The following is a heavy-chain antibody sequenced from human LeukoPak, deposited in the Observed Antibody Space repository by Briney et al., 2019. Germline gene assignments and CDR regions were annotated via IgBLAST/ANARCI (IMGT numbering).Heavy chain of an antibody. CDR2: ISSSSSYI. CDR3: ARDGGGEVDY. J-gene: IGHJ4*02. D-gene: IGHD3-16*01. Sequence: NPGGSLRLSCAASGFTFSSYEMNWVRQAPGKGLEWVSSISSSSSYIYYADSVKGRFTISRDNAKNSLYLQMNSLRAEDTAVYYCARDGGGEVDYWGQGTLVTVSS. V-gene: IGHV3-21*01. CDR1: GFTFSSYE.